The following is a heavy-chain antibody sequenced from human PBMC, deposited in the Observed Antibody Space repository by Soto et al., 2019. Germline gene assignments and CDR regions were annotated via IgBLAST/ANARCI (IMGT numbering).Heavy chain of an antibody. D-gene: IGHD3-10*01. CDR1: GGSFSDYW. Sequence: QVQLQQWGAGLLKPSETLSLTCAIYGGSFSDYWLTWIRQAPGKGLEWLAEINHSGDTNYNPSFTSRVTISLDTSKRQFALRLTSVTAADMAMYYCATRVPKISYMDVWGKGTPVTVSS. CDR3: ATRVPKISYMDV. V-gene: IGHV4-34*02. CDR2: INHSGDT. J-gene: IGHJ6*03.